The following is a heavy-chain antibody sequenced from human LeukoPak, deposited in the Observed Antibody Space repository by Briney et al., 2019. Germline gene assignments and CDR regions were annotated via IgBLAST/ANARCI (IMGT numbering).Heavy chain of an antibody. J-gene: IGHJ4*02. CDR1: GFTFSSYS. CDR3: ARDVARYYFDY. Sequence: MTGGSLRLSCAASGFTFSSYSMNWVRQAPGKGLEWVSSISSSSSYIYYADSVKGRFTISRDNAKSSLYLQMNSLRAEDTAVYYCARDVARYYFDYWGQGTLVTVSS. D-gene: IGHD2-15*01. V-gene: IGHV3-21*01. CDR2: ISSSSSYI.